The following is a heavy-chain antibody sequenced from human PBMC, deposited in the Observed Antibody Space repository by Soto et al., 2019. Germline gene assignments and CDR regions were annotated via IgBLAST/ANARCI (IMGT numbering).Heavy chain of an antibody. J-gene: IGHJ5*02. D-gene: IGHD1-1*01. V-gene: IGHV1-69*06. CDR2: IIPIFGTA. CDR1: GGTFSSYA. CDR3: ARGRRNHYPDGQNWFDP. Sequence: SVKVSCKASGGTFSSYAISWVRQAPGQGLEWMGGIIPIFGTAHYAQKFQGRVTITADKSTSTAYMELSSLRSEDTAVYYCARGRRNHYPDGQNWFDPWGQGTLVTVSS.